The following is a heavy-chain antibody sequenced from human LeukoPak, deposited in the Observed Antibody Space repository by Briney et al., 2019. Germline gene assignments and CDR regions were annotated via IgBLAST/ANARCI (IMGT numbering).Heavy chain of an antibody. CDR2: ISAYNGNI. J-gene: IGHJ6*03. Sequence: ASVKVSCKASGYTFTSYGISWVRQAPGQGLEWLGWISAYNGNINYAQKLQGRVTMTTDTSTSTAYMELRSLRSDDTAVYYRARDFIIAAAATPFGYYHMDVWGKGTTVTVSS. CDR1: GYTFTSYG. D-gene: IGHD6-13*01. CDR3: ARDFIIAAAATPFGYYHMDV. V-gene: IGHV1-18*01.